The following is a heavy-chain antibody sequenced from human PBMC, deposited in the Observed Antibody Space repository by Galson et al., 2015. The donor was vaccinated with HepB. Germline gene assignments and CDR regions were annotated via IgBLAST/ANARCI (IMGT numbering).Heavy chain of an antibody. J-gene: IGHJ4*02. CDR2: ISGSGGST. D-gene: IGHD5-24*01. V-gene: IGHV3-23*01. CDR1: GFTFSSYA. Sequence: SLRLSCAASGFTFSSYAMSWVRQAPGKGLEWVSAISGSGGSTYYADSVKGRFTISRDNSKNTLYLQMNSLRAEDTAVYYCAKDLEEMRWLHPDYWGQGTLVTVSS. CDR3: AKDLEEMRWLHPDY.